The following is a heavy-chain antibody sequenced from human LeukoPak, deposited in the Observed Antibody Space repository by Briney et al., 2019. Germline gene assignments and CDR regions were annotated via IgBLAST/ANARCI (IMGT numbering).Heavy chain of an antibody. V-gene: IGHV3-53*05. Sequence: GGSLRLSCAASGFTVSSNYMSWVRQAPGKGLEWVSVIYSGGSTYYADSVKGRFTISRDNSKNTLYLQMNSLRAEDTAVYYCAKDITMIVVELGFDPWGQGTLVTVSS. D-gene: IGHD3-22*01. CDR3: AKDITMIVVELGFDP. J-gene: IGHJ5*02. CDR1: GFTVSSNY. CDR2: IYSGGST.